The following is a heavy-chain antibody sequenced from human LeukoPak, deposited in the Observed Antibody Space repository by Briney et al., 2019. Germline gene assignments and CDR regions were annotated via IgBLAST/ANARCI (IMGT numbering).Heavy chain of an antibody. Sequence: ASVKVSCKASGYTFTSYDINWVRQATGQGLEWMGWMNPNSGNTGYAQKFQGRVTMTRNTSISTAYMELSSLRSEDTAVYYCARGRQQWLVLSNNWFYPWGQGTLVTVSS. CDR3: ARGRQQWLVLSNNWFYP. J-gene: IGHJ5*02. CDR2: MNPNSGNT. D-gene: IGHD6-19*01. CDR1: GYTFTSYD. V-gene: IGHV1-8*01.